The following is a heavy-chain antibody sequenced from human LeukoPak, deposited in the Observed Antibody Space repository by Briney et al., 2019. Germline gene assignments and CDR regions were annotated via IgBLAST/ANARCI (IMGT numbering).Heavy chain of an antibody. CDR1: GFTLDDYA. J-gene: IGHJ6*02. D-gene: IGHD5-18*01. Sequence: TGGSLRLSCAASGFTLDDYAMHWVRQAPGKGLEWVSLISGDSHSTFYADSVKGRFTISRDNSKNSLYLQMNSLRDDDTALYYCARDTEGYIYGYYYYGMDVWGQGTTVTVSS. CDR2: ISGDSHST. CDR3: ARDTEGYIYGYYYYGMDV. V-gene: IGHV3-43*02.